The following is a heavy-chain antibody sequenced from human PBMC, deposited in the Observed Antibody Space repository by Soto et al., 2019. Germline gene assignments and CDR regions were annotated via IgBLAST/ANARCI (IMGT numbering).Heavy chain of an antibody. D-gene: IGHD3-10*01. Sequence: SETLSLTCTVSGGSISSSSYYWGWISQPPGKGLEWIGSIYYSGSTYYNPSLKSRVTISVDTSKNQFSLKLSSVTAADTAVYYCARVYGSGSPTMKYYYYYGMDVWGQGTTVTVSS. V-gene: IGHV4-39*01. CDR3: ARVYGSGSPTMKYYYYYGMDV. CDR2: IYYSGST. J-gene: IGHJ6*02. CDR1: GGSISSSSYY.